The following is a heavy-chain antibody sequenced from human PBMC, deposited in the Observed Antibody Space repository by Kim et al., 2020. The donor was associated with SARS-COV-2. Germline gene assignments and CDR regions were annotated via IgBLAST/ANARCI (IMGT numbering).Heavy chain of an antibody. CDR2: IYHTGST. CDR1: GYSISSAYY. Sequence: SETLSLICSVSGYSISSAYYWGWMRQPPGKGLEWIGSIYHTGSTSHNASLKSRVTISVDTSKNQFSLRLSSVTAADTAVYYCARGYSSSLRSDYWGQGIL. J-gene: IGHJ4*02. D-gene: IGHD6-6*01. CDR3: ARGYSSSLRSDY. V-gene: IGHV4-38-2*01.